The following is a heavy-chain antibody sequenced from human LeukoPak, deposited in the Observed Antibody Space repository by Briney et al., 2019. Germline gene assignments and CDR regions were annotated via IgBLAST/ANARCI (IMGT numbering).Heavy chain of an antibody. CDR3: ARLNVPYGTSSGARY. J-gene: IGHJ4*02. D-gene: IGHD6-6*01. Sequence: KRGESLKISCKGSGYTFTSYWIGWERQMPGKGLEWMGIIYPADSDTRYSPSFQGQVTMSADKSISTAYLQWTSLQASDSAIYYCARLNVPYGTSSGARYWGQGTLVTVSS. V-gene: IGHV5-51*01. CDR2: IYPADSDT. CDR1: GYTFTSYW.